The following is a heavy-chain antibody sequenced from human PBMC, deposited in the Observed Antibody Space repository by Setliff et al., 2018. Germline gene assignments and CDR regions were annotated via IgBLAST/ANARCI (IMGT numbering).Heavy chain of an antibody. CDR1: GYSVSNGFY. D-gene: IGHD3-22*01. CDR2: LFDGGSA. V-gene: IGHV4-38-2*02. CDR3: ARDPHYDPTYSLPGHAFDF. J-gene: IGHJ3*01. Sequence: ETLSLTCAVSGYSVSNGFYWGWIRQSPVKGLEWIGSLFDGGSAYYSPSLKSRASISLDASKNQFALKLTSATAADTAVYYCARDPHYDPTYSLPGHAFDFWGQGIMVTVSS.